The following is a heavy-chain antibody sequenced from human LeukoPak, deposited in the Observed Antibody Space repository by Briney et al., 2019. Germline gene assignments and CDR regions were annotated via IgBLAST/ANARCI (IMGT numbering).Heavy chain of an antibody. D-gene: IGHD3-22*01. V-gene: IGHV1-18*04. CDR2: ISAYNGNT. CDR1: GYTFTGYY. Sequence: ASVKVSCKASGYTFTGYYMHWVRQAPGQGLEWMGWISAYNGNTNYAQKLQGRVTMTTDTSTSTAYMELRSLRSDDTAVYYCARAYYYDSSGYYSGYYYMDVWGKGTTVTISS. J-gene: IGHJ6*03. CDR3: ARAYYYDSSGYYSGYYYMDV.